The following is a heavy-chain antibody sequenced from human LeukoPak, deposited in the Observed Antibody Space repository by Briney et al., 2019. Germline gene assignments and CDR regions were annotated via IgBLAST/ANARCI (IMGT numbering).Heavy chain of an antibody. CDR3: ARDFDSNYYFDY. Sequence: QAGRSLRLSCAASGFTFSSYGMHWVRQAPGKGLEWVAVIWYDGSNKYYADSVKGRFTISGDNSKNTLYLQMNSLRAEDTAVYYCARDFDSNYYFDYWGQGTLVTVSS. D-gene: IGHD4-11*01. CDR2: IWYDGSNK. CDR1: GFTFSSYG. J-gene: IGHJ4*02. V-gene: IGHV3-33*01.